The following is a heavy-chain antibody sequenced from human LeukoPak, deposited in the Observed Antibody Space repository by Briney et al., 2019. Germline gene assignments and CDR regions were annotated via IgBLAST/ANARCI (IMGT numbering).Heavy chain of an antibody. V-gene: IGHV3-33*01. J-gene: IGHJ4*02. CDR3: ARDPTAYYDSSGYYLNTIDY. CDR1: GFTSSSYG. Sequence: GGSLRLSCAASGFTSSSYGMHWVRQAPGKGLEWVAVIWYDGRYKYYADSVKGRFTISRDNSKNTLYLQMNSLRAEDTAVYYCARDPTAYYDSSGYYLNTIDYWGQGTLVTVSS. D-gene: IGHD3-22*01. CDR2: IWYDGRYK.